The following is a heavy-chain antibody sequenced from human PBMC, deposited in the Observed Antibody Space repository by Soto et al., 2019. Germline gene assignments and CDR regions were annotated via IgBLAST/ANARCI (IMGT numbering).Heavy chain of an antibody. CDR3: AKGTVGWYDILTGRPSQYYYYYYGMDV. Sequence: PGGSLRLSCTASGFTFGDYAMSWFRQAPGKGLEWVGFIRSKAYGGTTEYAASVKGRFTISRDDSKSIAYLQMNSLKTEDTAVYYCAKGTVGWYDILTGRPSQYYYYYYGMDVWGQGTTVTVSS. CDR2: IRSKAYGGTT. J-gene: IGHJ6*02. V-gene: IGHV3-49*03. D-gene: IGHD3-9*01. CDR1: GFTFGDYA.